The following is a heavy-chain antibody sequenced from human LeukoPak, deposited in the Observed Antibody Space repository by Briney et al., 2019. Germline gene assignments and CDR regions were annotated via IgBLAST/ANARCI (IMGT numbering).Heavy chain of an antibody. J-gene: IGHJ4*02. V-gene: IGHV1-46*01. CDR1: GGTFSSYA. CDR3: AREATAGETSFDH. D-gene: IGHD6-13*01. CDR2: INPSGGGT. Sequence: GASVKLTLTASGGTFSSYAISWVRQAPGQGLEWMGIINPSGGGTSYAQKFQGRVTMTRDTSTSTVYMELSSLRSEDTAVYYCAREATAGETSFDHWGQGNLGTVSS.